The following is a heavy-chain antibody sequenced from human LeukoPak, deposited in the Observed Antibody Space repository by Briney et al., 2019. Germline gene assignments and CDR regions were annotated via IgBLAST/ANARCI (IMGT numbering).Heavy chain of an antibody. J-gene: IGHJ4*02. CDR2: INHSGNS. CDR3: AREEDAVVAFYYFDY. Sequence: SETLSLTCAVYGGSFSDYYWSWIRQPPGKGLEWIGEINHSGNSNYNPSLKSRVTISVDTSKNQFSLKLSSVTAADTAVYYCAREEDAVVAFYYFDYWGQGTLVTVSS. V-gene: IGHV4-34*01. CDR1: GGSFSDYY. D-gene: IGHD2-15*01.